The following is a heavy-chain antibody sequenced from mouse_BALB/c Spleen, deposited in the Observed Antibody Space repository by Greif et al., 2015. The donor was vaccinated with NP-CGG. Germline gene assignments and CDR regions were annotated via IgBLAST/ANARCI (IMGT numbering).Heavy chain of an antibody. CDR1: GYTFTDHY. Sequence: QVQLQQSGPELVKPGASVKISCKASGYTFTDHYINWVKQKPGQGLEWIGWIYPGSGNTKYNEKFKGKATLTVDTSSSTAYMQFSSLTSEDTAVYFCARRTGTEAMDYWGQGTSVTVSS. CDR2: IYPGSGNT. D-gene: IGHD4-1*01. CDR3: ARRTGTEAMDY. V-gene: IGHV1-84*02. J-gene: IGHJ4*01.